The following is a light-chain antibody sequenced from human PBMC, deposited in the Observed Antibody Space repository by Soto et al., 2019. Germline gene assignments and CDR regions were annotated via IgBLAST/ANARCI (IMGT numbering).Light chain of an antibody. V-gene: IGKV1-33*01. Sequence: DIHMTQSPSSLSASIGDIVTITCQASQNITNNLSWYQQKPGKAPNLIIYHAYKLAKGVTSRFSGSGSGTDFSFIITSLQREDLATYYCQQYYGLPPLTCGQGTRLEIK. CDR3: QQYYGLPPLT. CDR2: HAY. J-gene: IGKJ5*01. CDR1: QNITNN.